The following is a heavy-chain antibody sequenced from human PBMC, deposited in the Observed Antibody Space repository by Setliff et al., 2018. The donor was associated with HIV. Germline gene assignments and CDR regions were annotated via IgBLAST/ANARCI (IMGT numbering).Heavy chain of an antibody. J-gene: IGHJ4*02. V-gene: IGHV1-2*02. CDR3: ARVVDRDYDFWSAYEY. CDR1: GYTFTAHH. D-gene: IGHD3-3*01. Sequence: ASVKVSCKSSGYTFTAHHIHWVRQAPGQGPEWMGWIIPKSGETSYAEKFRGRVTMTRDTSLSTAYMELSWLTSDVTAVYYCARVVDRDYDFWSAYEYWGQGTMVTVSS. CDR2: IIPKSGET.